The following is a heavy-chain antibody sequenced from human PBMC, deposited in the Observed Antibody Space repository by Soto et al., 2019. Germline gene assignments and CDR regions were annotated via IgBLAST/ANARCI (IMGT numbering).Heavy chain of an antibody. CDR1: GGSVSSGSYY. D-gene: IGHD4-17*01. CDR3: ARVSSAYGDYSVY. Sequence: PSETLSLTCTVSGGSVSSGSYYWSWIRQPPGKGLEWIGYIYYSGSTNYNPSLKSRVTISVDTSKNQFSLKLSSVTAADTAVYYCARVSSAYGDYSVYWGQGTLVTVSS. J-gene: IGHJ4*02. CDR2: IYYSGST. V-gene: IGHV4-61*01.